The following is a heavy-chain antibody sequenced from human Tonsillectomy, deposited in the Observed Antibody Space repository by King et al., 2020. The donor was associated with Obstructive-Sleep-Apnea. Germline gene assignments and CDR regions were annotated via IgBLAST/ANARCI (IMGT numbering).Heavy chain of an antibody. Sequence: QLVQSGAEVKKPGSSVKVSCKASGGTFSSYAISWVRQAPGQGLEWMGRIIPILGIANYAQKFQGRVTITADKSTSTAYMELSSLRSEDTAVYYCARRGILGYCSSTSCHLNWFDPWGQGTLVTVSS. CDR1: GGTFSSYA. J-gene: IGHJ5*02. V-gene: IGHV1-69*09. CDR2: IIPILGIA. D-gene: IGHD2-2*01. CDR3: ARRGILGYCSSTSCHLNWFDP.